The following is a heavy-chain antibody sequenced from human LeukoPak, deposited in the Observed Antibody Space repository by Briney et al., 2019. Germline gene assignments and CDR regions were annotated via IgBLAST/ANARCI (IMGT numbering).Heavy chain of an antibody. D-gene: IGHD1-26*01. J-gene: IGHJ3*01. CDR3: AYSGSYGEAFNF. Sequence: KPSQTLSLTCTVSGDSIRSYYWSWIRQPTGKGLEWIGYIYYSGSTNYNPSLKSRVTISIDTSKKQFSLRLSSVTAADTAVYFCAYSGSYGEAFNFWGQGTVVTVSS. CDR1: GDSIRSYY. CDR2: IYYSGST. V-gene: IGHV4-59*01.